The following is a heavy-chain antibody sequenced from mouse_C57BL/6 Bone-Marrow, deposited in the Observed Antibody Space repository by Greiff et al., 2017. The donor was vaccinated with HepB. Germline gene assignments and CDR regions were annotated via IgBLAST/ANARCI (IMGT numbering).Heavy chain of an antibody. J-gene: IGHJ3*01. CDR1: GYTLTSYW. CDR2: IDPSDSYT. CDR3: AIDSSGYEAY. D-gene: IGHD3-2*02. V-gene: IGHV1-69*01. Sequence: QVQLQQPGAELVMPGASVKLSCKASGYTLTSYWMHWVKQRPGQGLEWIGEIDPSDSYTNYNQKFKGKSTLTVDKSSSTAYMQLSSLTSEDSAVYYCAIDSSGYEAYWGQGTLVTVSA.